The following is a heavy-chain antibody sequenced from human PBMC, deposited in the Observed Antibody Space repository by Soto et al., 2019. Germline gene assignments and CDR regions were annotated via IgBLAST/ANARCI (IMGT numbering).Heavy chain of an antibody. CDR1: GFTFSSYW. CDR3: ETKYSRSWYGYYGMDV. CDR2: IKQDGSEK. Sequence: GGSLRLSCAASGFTFSSYWMSWVRQAPGKGLEWVANIKQDGSEKYYVDSVKGRFTISRDNAKNSLYLQMNSLRAEDTAVYYCETKYSRSWYGYYGMDVWGQGTTVTVSS. D-gene: IGHD6-13*01. V-gene: IGHV3-7*03. J-gene: IGHJ6*02.